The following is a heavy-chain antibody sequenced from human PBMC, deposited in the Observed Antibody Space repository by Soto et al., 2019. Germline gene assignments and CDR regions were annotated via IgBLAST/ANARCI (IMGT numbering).Heavy chain of an antibody. CDR3: AREIFYGHSPAAY. Sequence: SETLSLTCTVSGGSVSSGSYYWSWIRQPPGKGLEWIGYIYYSGSTNYNPSLKSRVTISVDTSKNQFSLKLSSVTAADTAVYYCAREIFYGHSPAAYWGQGILVTVSS. J-gene: IGHJ4*02. V-gene: IGHV4-61*01. CDR2: IYYSGST. D-gene: IGHD3-9*01. CDR1: GGSVSSGSYY.